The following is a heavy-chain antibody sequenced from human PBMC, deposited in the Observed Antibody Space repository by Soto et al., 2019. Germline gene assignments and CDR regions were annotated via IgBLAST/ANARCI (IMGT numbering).Heavy chain of an antibody. CDR1: GFTFSSYA. Sequence: PGGSLRLSCAASGFTFSSYAMNWVRQAPGKGLEWVAYISNNRSTIYYADSVKGRFTISRDNSKNTLYLQMNSLRAEDTAVYYCASSKYNWNDYYFDYWGQGTLVTVSS. J-gene: IGHJ4*02. CDR3: ASSKYNWNDYYFDY. CDR2: ISNNRSTI. V-gene: IGHV3-48*01. D-gene: IGHD1-20*01.